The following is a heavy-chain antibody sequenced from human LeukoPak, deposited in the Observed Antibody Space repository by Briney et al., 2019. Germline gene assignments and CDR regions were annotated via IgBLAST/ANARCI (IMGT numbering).Heavy chain of an antibody. J-gene: IGHJ6*03. CDR3: ARDPGSGYVYYMDV. Sequence: PSETLSLTCDVSGYSITSGYYWGWIRQPPGKGLEWIGFIYHSGSTYYNPSLKSRVTLSVDTSKNQFSLKPSSVTAADTAVYYCARDPGSGYVYYMDVWGKGTTVTVSS. V-gene: IGHV4-38-2*02. CDR2: IYHSGST. CDR1: GYSITSGYY. D-gene: IGHD5-12*01.